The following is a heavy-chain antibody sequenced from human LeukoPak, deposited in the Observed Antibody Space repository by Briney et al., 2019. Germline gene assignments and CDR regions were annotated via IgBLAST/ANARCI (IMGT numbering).Heavy chain of an antibody. CDR3: ARSRYYYDSSFRYYYYYGMDV. Sequence: SVKVSCKASGGTFNNYIINWVRQAPGQGLEWMGGIIPIFGTANYAQKFQGRVTITADESTSTAYMELSSLRSEDTAVYYCARSRYYYDSSFRYYYYYGMDVWGQGTTVTVSS. J-gene: IGHJ6*02. V-gene: IGHV1-69*13. CDR1: GGTFNNYI. CDR2: IIPIFGTA. D-gene: IGHD3-22*01.